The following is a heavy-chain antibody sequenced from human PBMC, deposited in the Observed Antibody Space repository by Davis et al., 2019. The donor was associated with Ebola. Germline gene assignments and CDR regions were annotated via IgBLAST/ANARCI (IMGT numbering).Heavy chain of an antibody. CDR3: ARAGDSSGYLGAFDI. D-gene: IGHD3-22*01. CDR1: GGSISSSSYF. V-gene: IGHV4-39*07. J-gene: IGHJ3*02. Sequence: MPSETLSLTCTVSGGSISSSSYFWGWIRQPPGKGLEWIGSIYYSGSTYYNPSLKSRVTISVDRSKNQFSRKLSSVTDADTAVYYCARAGDSSGYLGAFDIWGQGTMVTVSS. CDR2: IYYSGST.